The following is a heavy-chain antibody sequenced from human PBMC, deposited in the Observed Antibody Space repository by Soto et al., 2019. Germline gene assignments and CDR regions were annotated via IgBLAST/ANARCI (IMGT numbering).Heavy chain of an antibody. V-gene: IGHV4-59*01. Sequence: SETLSLTSTVAGGSISSYYWSWIRQPPGKGLEWIGYIYYSGSTNYNPSLKSRVTISVDTSKNQFSLKLSSVTAADTAVYYCARLVRGAFGYYFDYWGQGTLVTVSS. CDR3: ARLVRGAFGYYFDY. CDR2: IYYSGST. CDR1: GGSISSYY. J-gene: IGHJ4*02. D-gene: IGHD3-10*01.